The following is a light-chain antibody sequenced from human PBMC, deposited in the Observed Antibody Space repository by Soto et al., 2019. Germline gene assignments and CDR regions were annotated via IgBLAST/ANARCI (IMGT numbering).Light chain of an antibody. J-gene: IGKJ3*01. CDR1: QSVASSY. V-gene: IGKV3-20*01. CDR2: SAS. CDR3: QQTYDTLFS. Sequence: EVVLTQSPGTLSLSPGERVTLSCRASQSVASSYLAWYQQKPGRAPRLLFYSASSRATGIPDRFSGSGSGTDFTLTISRLEPEDFATYYCQQTYDTLFSFGPGTTLDLK.